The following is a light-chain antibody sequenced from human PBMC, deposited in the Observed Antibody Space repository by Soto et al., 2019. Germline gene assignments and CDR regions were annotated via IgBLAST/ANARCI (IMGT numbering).Light chain of an antibody. CDR3: SSYTSSSTYV. V-gene: IGLV2-14*03. Sequence: QSALTQPASVSGSPGQSITISCTGTSSDVGYYNYVSWYQQHPGKAPKLMIYDVRNRPSGVSNRFSGSKSGNTASLTISGLQAEDEADYYCSSYTSSSTYVFGTGTKVTFL. J-gene: IGLJ1*01. CDR1: SSDVGYYNY. CDR2: DVR.